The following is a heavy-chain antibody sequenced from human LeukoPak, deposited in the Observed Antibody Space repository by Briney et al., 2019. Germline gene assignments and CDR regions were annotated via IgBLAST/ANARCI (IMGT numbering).Heavy chain of an antibody. J-gene: IGHJ5*02. CDR2: IYTSGST. CDR3: ASTEYSSSYNWFDP. V-gene: IGHV4-4*09. CDR1: GGSISSYY. Sequence: SETLSLTCTVSGGSISSYYWSWIRQPPGKGLEWIGYIYTSGSTNYNPSLKSRVTISVDTSKNQFSLKLSSVTAADTAVYYCASTEYSSSYNWFDPWGQRTLVTVSS. D-gene: IGHD6-6*01.